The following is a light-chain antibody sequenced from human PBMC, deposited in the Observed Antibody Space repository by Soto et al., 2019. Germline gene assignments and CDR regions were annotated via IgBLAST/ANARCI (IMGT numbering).Light chain of an antibody. V-gene: IGKV1-5*01. CDR1: QSISSW. J-gene: IGKJ2*01. CDR2: DAS. Sequence: DIQMTQSPSTLSASVGDRVTITCRASQSISSWLAWYQQKPGKAPKLLIYDASSLESGVPSRFSGSGSGTEFTRTIISLQPDDFATYYCQQYNSYPYTFGQGTKLEIK. CDR3: QQYNSYPYT.